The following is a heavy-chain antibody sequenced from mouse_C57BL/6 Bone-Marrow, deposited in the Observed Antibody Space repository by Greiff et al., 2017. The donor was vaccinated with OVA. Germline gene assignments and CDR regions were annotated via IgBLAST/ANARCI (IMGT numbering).Heavy chain of an antibody. CDR2: IYPGDGDT. CDR3: ARHKGGYYASYFAF. D-gene: IGHD2-3*01. Sequence: QVQLQQSGPELVKPGASVKISCKASGYAFSSSWMNWVKQRPGKGLEWIGRIYPGDGDTKYTGKFKGKATLTADKSSSTVYMHIIRLTSEDSAFYFCARHKGGYYASYFAFGGQGTTLTVSS. CDR1: GYAFSSSW. V-gene: IGHV1-82*01. J-gene: IGHJ2*01.